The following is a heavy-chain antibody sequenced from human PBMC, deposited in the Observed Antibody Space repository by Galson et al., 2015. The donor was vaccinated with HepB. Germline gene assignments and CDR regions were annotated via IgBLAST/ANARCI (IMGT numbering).Heavy chain of an antibody. D-gene: IGHD3-10*01. CDR3: AKFGPRYYYNSGSFTDPPFFDY. CDR1: GFTFNNYG. CDR2: ISDSGGNT. V-gene: IGHV3-23*01. Sequence: SLRLSCAASGFTFNNYGMTWVRQAPGKGLEWVSLISDSGGNTHYAASVKGRFTISRDNSENTVYLQMNSLRADDTAVYYCAKFGPRYYYNSGSFTDPPFFDYWGQGTLVTVSS. J-gene: IGHJ4*02.